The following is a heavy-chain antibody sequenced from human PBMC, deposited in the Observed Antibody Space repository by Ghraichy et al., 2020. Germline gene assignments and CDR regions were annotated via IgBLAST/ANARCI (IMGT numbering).Heavy chain of an antibody. Sequence: GGSLRLSCAASGFTFSSYTMHWVRQAPGKGLEWVSSISSSSSFIYYADSVKGRFTISRDNAKNSLYLQLSSLRAEDTAVYYCARDRYGDYIDYWGQGTLVTVSS. D-gene: IGHD4-17*01. V-gene: IGHV3-21*01. J-gene: IGHJ4*02. CDR1: GFTFSSYT. CDR2: ISSSSSFI. CDR3: ARDRYGDYIDY.